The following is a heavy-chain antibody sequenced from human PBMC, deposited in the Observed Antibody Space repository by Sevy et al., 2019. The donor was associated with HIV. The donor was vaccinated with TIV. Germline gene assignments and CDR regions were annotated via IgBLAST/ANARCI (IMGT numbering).Heavy chain of an antibody. D-gene: IGHD2-8*01. J-gene: IGHJ4*02. Sequence: GGSLRLSCAASGFTCSKYSMSWVRQPPGKGLEWVSTLSFGCGELNHADSVKGRFTISRDNSKNSLYLQINNLRAEDTAVYYCAREGCTKPHDYWGQGTLVTVSS. V-gene: IGHV3-23*01. CDR1: GFTCSKYS. CDR2: LSFGCGEL. CDR3: AREGCTKPHDY.